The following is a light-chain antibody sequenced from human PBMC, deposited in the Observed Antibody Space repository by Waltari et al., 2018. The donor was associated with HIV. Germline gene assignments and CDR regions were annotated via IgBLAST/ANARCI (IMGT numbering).Light chain of an antibody. CDR3: LLYVGDYWV. Sequence: QTVVTQEPSYSVSPGGTITITCGFTSGPVSTTSYPAWYKQDPGQAPRTLIYNTLVRSPGVPGRFSGSILGNTAVLTITGAQADDESVYYCLLYVGDYWVFGGGTKVTVL. CDR1: SGPVSTTSY. J-gene: IGLJ3*02. V-gene: IGLV8-61*01. CDR2: NTL.